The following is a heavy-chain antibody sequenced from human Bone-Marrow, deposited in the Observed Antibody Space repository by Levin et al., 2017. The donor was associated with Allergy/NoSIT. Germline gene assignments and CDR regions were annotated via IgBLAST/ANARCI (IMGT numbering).Heavy chain of an antibody. CDR3: ARATTVTTRAFDI. CDR1: GYSISSGYY. V-gene: IGHV4-38-2*02. D-gene: IGHD4-11*01. CDR2: IYHSGST. J-gene: IGHJ3*02. Sequence: SETLSLTCTVSGYSISSGYYWGWIRQPPGKGLEWIGSIYHSGSTYYNPSLKSRVTISVDTSKNQFSLKLSSVTAADTAVYYCARATTVTTRAFDIWGQGTMVTVSS.